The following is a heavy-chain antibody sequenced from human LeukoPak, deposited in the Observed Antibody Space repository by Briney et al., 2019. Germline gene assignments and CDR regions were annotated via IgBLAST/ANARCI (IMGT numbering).Heavy chain of an antibody. CDR1: GFTVSSNY. V-gene: IGHV3-66*02. D-gene: IGHD7-27*01. Sequence: GGSLRLSCAASGFTVSSNYMTWVRQAPGKGLEWVSVIYGGGGTYYADSAKGRFTIPRDNSKNTLYLQMNSLRVDDTAVYYCALSWVSGDLSFAYWGQGALVTVSS. J-gene: IGHJ4*02. CDR2: IYGGGGT. CDR3: ALSWVSGDLSFAY.